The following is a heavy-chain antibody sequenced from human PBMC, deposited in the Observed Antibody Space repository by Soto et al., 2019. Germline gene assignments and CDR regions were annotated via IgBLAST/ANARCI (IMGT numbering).Heavy chain of an antibody. CDR1: GFTFRNFG. CDR2: ISYDGTNK. J-gene: IGHJ4*02. D-gene: IGHD2-21*02. V-gene: IGHV3-30*18. CDR3: AKAVPPFVVVTASDY. Sequence: GGSLRLSCAASGFTFRNFGMHWVRQAPGKGLEWVAVISYDGTNKYYADSVKGRFTISRDNSKNTLYLQINSLRAEDTAVYYCAKAVPPFVVVTASDYWGQGTLVTAPQ.